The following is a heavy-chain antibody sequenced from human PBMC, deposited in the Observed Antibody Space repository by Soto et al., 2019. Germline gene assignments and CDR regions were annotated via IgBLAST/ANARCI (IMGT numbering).Heavy chain of an antibody. D-gene: IGHD3-22*01. CDR2: ISGSAATT. CDR3: ARDRSYYDSSGSYSPPY. CDR1: GFTFSSYA. V-gene: IGHV3-23*01. Sequence: GGSLRLSCAASGFTFSSYAMNRVRQAPWKGLEWVSAISGSAATTHFADSVKGRFTISRDNSKNTLYLQMNSLRAEDTAVYYCARDRSYYDSSGSYSPPYWGQGTLVTVSS. J-gene: IGHJ4*02.